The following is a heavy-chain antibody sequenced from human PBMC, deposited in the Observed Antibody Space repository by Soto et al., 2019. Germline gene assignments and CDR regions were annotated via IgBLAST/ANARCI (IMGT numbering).Heavy chain of an antibody. CDR1: GYSFTSYW. CDR2: IYPGDSDT. CDR3: ARPGGPLDYYYYGMDV. J-gene: IGHJ6*02. Sequence: PGESLKISCKGSGYSFTSYWIGWVRQMPGKGLEWMGIIYPGDSDTRYSPSFQGQVTISADKSISTAYLQWSSLKASDTAMYYYARPGGPLDYYYYGMDVWGQGTTVTVSS. V-gene: IGHV5-51*01.